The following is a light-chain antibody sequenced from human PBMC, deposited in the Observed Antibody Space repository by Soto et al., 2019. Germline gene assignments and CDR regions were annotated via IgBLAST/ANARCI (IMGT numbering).Light chain of an antibody. V-gene: IGKV3D-15*01. CDR1: QSVSSD. J-gene: IGKJ1*01. CDR2: GAS. Sequence: IWMTQSPATLSLSPGERATLACRASQSVSSDLAWYQQKPGQAPRLLIYGASTRATGIPARFSGSGSGTEFNLTISSLQAEDVAVYYCQQYYSTPWTFGQVTKVDI. CDR3: QQYYSTPWT.